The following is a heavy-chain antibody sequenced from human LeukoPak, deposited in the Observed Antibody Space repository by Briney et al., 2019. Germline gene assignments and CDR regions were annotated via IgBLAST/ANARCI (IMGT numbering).Heavy chain of an antibody. CDR1: GYTFTGYY. V-gene: IGHV1-2*02. CDR2: INPNSGGT. CDR3: ARVRDLDCSSTSCYRGNYYYYGMDV. J-gene: IGHJ6*02. Sequence: ASVKVSCKASGYTFTGYYMHWVRQAPGQGLEWMGWINPNSGGTNYAQKFQGRVTMTRDTSISTAYMELSRLGSDDTAVYYCARVRDLDCSSTSCYRGNYYYYGMDVWGQGTTVTVSS. D-gene: IGHD2-2*02.